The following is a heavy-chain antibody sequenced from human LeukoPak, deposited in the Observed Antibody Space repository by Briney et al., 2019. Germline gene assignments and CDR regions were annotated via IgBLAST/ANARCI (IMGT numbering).Heavy chain of an antibody. V-gene: IGHV3-64*01. Sequence: PGGSLRLSCAASGFTFSIYAMHCVRQAPGKGLEYVASISSNGVSTSYANSVKGRFTISRDNSKNTLYLQMGSLRGEDMAVYYCARDRVGSSWSEFDHWGQGTRVTLSS. J-gene: IGHJ4*02. D-gene: IGHD6-13*01. CDR3: ARDRVGSSWSEFDH. CDR1: GFTFSIYA. CDR2: ISSNGVST.